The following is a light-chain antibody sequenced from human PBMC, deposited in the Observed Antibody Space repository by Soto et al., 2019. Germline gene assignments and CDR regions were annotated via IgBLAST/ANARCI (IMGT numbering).Light chain of an antibody. Sequence: EIGMTQSPATLSLSPGERATLSCRASQSVNSDLAWYQQKPGQAPRLLIYDASTRAAGVPARFTGSGSETEFTLTISSLQSEDYAVYYCQQYGNFPYTFGQGTKLEIK. CDR3: QQYGNFPYT. CDR1: QSVNSD. J-gene: IGKJ2*01. V-gene: IGKV3-15*01. CDR2: DAS.